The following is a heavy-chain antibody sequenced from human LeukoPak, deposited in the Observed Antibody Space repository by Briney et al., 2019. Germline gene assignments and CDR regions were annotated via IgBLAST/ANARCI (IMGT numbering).Heavy chain of an antibody. J-gene: IGHJ5*02. CDR3: ARGPYYDILTGYNWFDP. CDR2: ISSSSSTI. CDR1: GFTFRTSG. D-gene: IGHD3-9*01. V-gene: IGHV3-48*01. Sequence: GGSLRLSCAASGFTFRTSGMNWVRQAPGKRLEWVSYISSSSSTIYYADSVKGRFTISRDNAKNSLYLQMNSLRAEDTAVYYCARGPYYDILTGYNWFDPWGQGTLVTVSS.